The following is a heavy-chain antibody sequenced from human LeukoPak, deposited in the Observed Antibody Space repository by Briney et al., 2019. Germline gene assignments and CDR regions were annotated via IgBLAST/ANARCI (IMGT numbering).Heavy chain of an antibody. D-gene: IGHD5-18*01. J-gene: IGHJ6*02. CDR3: ARDYSYGATDYYYGMDV. Sequence: SLRLSCAASGFTFSSYGMHWVRQAPGKGLEWVAVIWYDGSNKYYADSVKGRFTISRDNSKNTLYLQMNSLRAEDTAVYYCARDYSYGATDYYYGMDVWGQGTTVTVSS. CDR2: IWYDGSNK. V-gene: IGHV3-33*01. CDR1: GFTFSSYG.